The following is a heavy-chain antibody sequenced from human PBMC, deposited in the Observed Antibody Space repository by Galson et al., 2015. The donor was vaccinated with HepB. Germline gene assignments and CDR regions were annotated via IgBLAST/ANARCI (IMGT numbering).Heavy chain of an antibody. Sequence: SLRLPCADSGFTFSSYSMNWVRQAPGNGLEWVSYISSSSDTVHYRDSVKGRFTISRDNAGNSLYLRMKSLRAEDAAVYYCARDRGGSGSYLSYYYGMDVWGRGTTVTVSS. CDR1: GFTFSSYS. CDR3: ARDRGGSGSYLSYYYGMDV. J-gene: IGHJ6*02. D-gene: IGHD3-10*01. V-gene: IGHV3-48*04. CDR2: ISSSSDTV.